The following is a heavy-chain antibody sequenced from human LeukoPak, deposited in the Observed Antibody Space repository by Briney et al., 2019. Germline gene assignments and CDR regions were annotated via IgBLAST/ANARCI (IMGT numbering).Heavy chain of an antibody. D-gene: IGHD3/OR15-3a*01. V-gene: IGHV3-33*01. J-gene: IGHJ6*02. CDR2: IWYDGSNK. CDR3: ARMDPNYYYYGMDV. Sequence: GGSLRLSCAASGFTFGSYGMHWVRQAPGKGPEWVAVIWYDGSNKYYADSVKGRFTISRDNSKNTLYLQMNSLRAEDTAVYYWARMDPNYYYYGMDVWGQGTTVTVSS. CDR1: GFTFGSYG.